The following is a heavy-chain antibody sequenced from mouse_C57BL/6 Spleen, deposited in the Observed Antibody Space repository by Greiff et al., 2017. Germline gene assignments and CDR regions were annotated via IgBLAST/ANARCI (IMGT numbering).Heavy chain of an antibody. Sequence: QVQLKQSGPELVKPGASVKISCKASGYAFSSSWMDWVKQRPGKGLEWIGRIYPGDGDTNYNGKFKGKATLTADKSSSTAYMQLSSLTSEDSAVYFCARDYYDYAWYFDVWGTGTTVTVSS. V-gene: IGHV1-82*01. CDR1: GYAFSSSW. CDR3: ARDYYDYAWYFDV. J-gene: IGHJ1*03. D-gene: IGHD2-4*01. CDR2: IYPGDGDT.